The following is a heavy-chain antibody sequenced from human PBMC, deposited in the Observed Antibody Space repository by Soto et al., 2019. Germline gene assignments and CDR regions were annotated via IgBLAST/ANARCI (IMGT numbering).Heavy chain of an antibody. Sequence: QLQLQESGPGLVKPSETLSLTCTVSGGSISNSNYYWGWIRQPPGKGLEWIGNIYYSGSAYYNPSLKSRVNISVDTSKNQFSLKLSSVTAADTALYHCARLLGDYYYYYYMDVWGRGTTVTVSS. CDR1: GGSISNSNYY. CDR2: IYYSGSA. V-gene: IGHV4-39*01. J-gene: IGHJ6*03. CDR3: ARLLGDYYYYYYMDV.